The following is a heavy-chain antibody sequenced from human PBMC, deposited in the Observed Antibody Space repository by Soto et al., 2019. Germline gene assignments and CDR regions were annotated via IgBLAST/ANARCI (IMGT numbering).Heavy chain of an antibody. CDR2: INSNGGST. V-gene: IGHV3-64*01. CDR1: GFTFSSYA. CDR3: VRGLAYFDY. Sequence: EVQLVESGGGLVQPGGSLRLSCAASGFTFSSYAMHWVRQAPGKGLEYVSAINSNGGSTYYANSVKGRFTISRDNSKNTLYLQMGSLRAEDMAVYYCVRGLAYFDYWGQGTLVTVSS. J-gene: IGHJ4*02.